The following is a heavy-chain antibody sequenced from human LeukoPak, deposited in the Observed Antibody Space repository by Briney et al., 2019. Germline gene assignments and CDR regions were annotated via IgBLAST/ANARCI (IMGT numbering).Heavy chain of an antibody. J-gene: IGHJ3*02. D-gene: IGHD6-19*01. Sequence: GESLKISCKGSGYSFTSYWIGWVRQMPGKGLEWVGIIYPGDSDTRYSPSFQGQVTISADKSISTAYLRWSSLKASDTAMYYCARRRIAVAGKRDAFDIWGQGTMVTVSS. CDR2: IYPGDSDT. V-gene: IGHV5-51*01. CDR1: GYSFTSYW. CDR3: ARRRIAVAGKRDAFDI.